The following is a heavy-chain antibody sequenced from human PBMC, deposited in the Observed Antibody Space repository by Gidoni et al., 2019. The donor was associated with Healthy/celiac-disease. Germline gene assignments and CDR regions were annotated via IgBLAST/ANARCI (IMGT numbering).Heavy chain of an antibody. CDR3: AREAPHYYGQGHDAFDI. Sequence: QVQLQESGPGLVKPSQTLSLTCTVSGGSMSSGGSYWSWLRQHPGKGLEWIGDIYYSGSTYYNPSLNSRVTISVDTSKNQFSLKLSSVTAADTAVYYCAREAPHYYGQGHDAFDIWGQGTMVTVSS. CDR1: GGSMSSGGSY. CDR2: IYYSGST. V-gene: IGHV4-31*03. J-gene: IGHJ3*02. D-gene: IGHD3-10*01.